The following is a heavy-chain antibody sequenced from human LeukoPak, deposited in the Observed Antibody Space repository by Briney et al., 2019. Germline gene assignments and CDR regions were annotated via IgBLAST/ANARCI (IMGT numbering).Heavy chain of an antibody. CDR2: ISGSGGHT. V-gene: IGHV3-23*01. CDR3: ARARISSRGGGMDV. CDR1: GFTFSSHD. J-gene: IGHJ6*01. Sequence: GGSLRLSCVASGFTFSSHDMSWVRQAPGKGLEWVSDISGSGGHTYYADPVKGRFTISRDNSNHTVYLQMNSQRAEDTAVYYCARARISSRGGGMDVWGQGTTVSVSS. D-gene: IGHD6-13*01.